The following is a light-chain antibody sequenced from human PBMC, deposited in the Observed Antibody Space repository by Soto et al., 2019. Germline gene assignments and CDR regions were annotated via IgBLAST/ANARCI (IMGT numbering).Light chain of an antibody. CDR3: QQYGSSPLT. CDR2: GVS. Sequence: DIVLTQSPGTVSLSPGERATLSCRASQSVSSGYLAWYQQKHGQAPRLLIYGVSSRATGIPDRFSGSGSGTDFTLTISRLEPEDFAVYYCQQYGSSPLTFGQGTKVEIK. V-gene: IGKV3-20*01. J-gene: IGKJ1*01. CDR1: QSVSSGY.